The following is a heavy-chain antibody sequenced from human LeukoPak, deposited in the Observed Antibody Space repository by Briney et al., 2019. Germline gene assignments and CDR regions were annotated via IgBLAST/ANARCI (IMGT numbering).Heavy chain of an antibody. J-gene: IGHJ6*03. V-gene: IGHV3-20*01. CDR1: GFTFDDYG. D-gene: IGHD6-13*01. CDR2: INWNGGST. Sequence: PGGSLRLSCAASGFTFDDYGMSWVRQAPGKGLEWVSGINWNGGSTGYADSVKGRFTISRDNAKNSLYLQMNSLRAEDTALYHCAREASSWSPYYYYMDVWGKGTTVTVSS. CDR3: AREASSWSPYYYYMDV.